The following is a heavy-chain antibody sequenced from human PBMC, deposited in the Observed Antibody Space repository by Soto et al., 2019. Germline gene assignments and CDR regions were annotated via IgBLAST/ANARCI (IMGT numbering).Heavy chain of an antibody. D-gene: IGHD2-15*01. J-gene: IGHJ6*02. CDR1: GGTFTNYA. V-gene: IGHV1-69*12. Sequence: QVQLVQSGAEVKKPGSSLKVSCKASGGTFTNYAFSWVRQAPGQGLEWMGGISPVFGTPDYAQKFQGRVTITADESTRSASIELRSLRSHATAVYYCARVRSVEYCITTSRQKPSCFCAIDVWCQGTTVTASS. CDR3: ARVRSVEYCITTSRQKPSCFCAIDV. CDR2: ISPVFGTP.